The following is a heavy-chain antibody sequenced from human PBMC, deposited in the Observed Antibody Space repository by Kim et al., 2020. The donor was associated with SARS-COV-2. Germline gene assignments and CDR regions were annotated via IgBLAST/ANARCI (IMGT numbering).Heavy chain of an antibody. CDR1: GFTFSSYG. D-gene: IGHD2-21*01. Sequence: GGSLRLSCAASGFTFSSYGMHWVRQAPGKGLEWVAVISYDGSNKYYADSVKGRFTISRDNSKNTLYLQMNSLRAEDTAVYYCAGTRWLSGPAFDIWGQGTMVTVSS. V-gene: IGHV3-30*03. CDR3: AGTRWLSGPAFDI. J-gene: IGHJ3*02. CDR2: ISYDGSNK.